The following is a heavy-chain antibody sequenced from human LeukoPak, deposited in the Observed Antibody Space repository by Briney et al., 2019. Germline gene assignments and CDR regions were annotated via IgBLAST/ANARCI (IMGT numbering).Heavy chain of an antibody. J-gene: IGHJ3*02. CDR3: ARVSRQNTNAFDI. V-gene: IGHV4-34*01. CDR1: GGSFSGYY. CDR2: INHSGNT. Sequence: SETLSLTCAGYGGSFSGYYWSWIRQPPGKGLEWIGEINHSGNTNSNPSLKSRVTMSVDTSKNQFSLKLSSVTAADTAVYYCARVSRQNTNAFDIWGQGTMVTVSS.